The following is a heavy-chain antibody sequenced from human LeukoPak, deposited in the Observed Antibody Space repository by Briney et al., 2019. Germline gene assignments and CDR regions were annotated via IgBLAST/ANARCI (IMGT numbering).Heavy chain of an antibody. CDR3: ARVRRPRYYDSSGYPFDP. Sequence: GGSLRLSCAAAGFTLSSYAMSWVRQGPGKGLEWVSAISVSGNTYHADSVKGRFTTSRDSSKNTLYLQMNSLRAEDTAVYYCARVRRPRYYDSSGYPFDPWGQGTLVTVSS. J-gene: IGHJ5*02. CDR2: ISVSGNT. D-gene: IGHD3-22*01. CDR1: GFTLSSYA. V-gene: IGHV3-23*01.